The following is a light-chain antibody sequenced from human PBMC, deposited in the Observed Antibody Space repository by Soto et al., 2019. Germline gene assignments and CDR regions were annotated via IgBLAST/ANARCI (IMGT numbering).Light chain of an antibody. CDR1: QSIGTS. CDR3: QQSYSPPWT. CDR2: ITS. J-gene: IGKJ1*01. V-gene: IGKV1-39*01. Sequence: DIQMTQSPSSLSAFAGDRVTITCRAGQSIGTSLNWYQQKVGKAPKLLIYITSTLQSGVPSRFSGSGSGTDFTLTINSLQPEDLATYYCQQSYSPPWTFGQGTKGDIK.